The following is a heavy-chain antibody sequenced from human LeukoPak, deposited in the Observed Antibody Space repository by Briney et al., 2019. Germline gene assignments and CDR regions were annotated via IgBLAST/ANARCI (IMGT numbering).Heavy chain of an antibody. J-gene: IGHJ4*02. CDR2: SSGSGGST. Sequence: GGSLRLSCAASGFTFSNYAMSWVRQAPGKGLEGVSASSGSGGSTDYADPVKGRFTISRANSKNTLFLQMNRLRAEDTAVYYCANRGGNPKGSFDYWGQGTLVTVSS. V-gene: IGHV3-23*01. D-gene: IGHD4-23*01. CDR3: ANRGGNPKGSFDY. CDR1: GFTFSNYA.